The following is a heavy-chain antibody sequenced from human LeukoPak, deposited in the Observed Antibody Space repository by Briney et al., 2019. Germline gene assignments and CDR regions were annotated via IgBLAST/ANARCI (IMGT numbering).Heavy chain of an antibody. CDR1: GYSISSGYY. D-gene: IGHD2-15*01. CDR2: IYHSGST. V-gene: IGHV4-38-2*02. Sequence: SSETLSLTCTVSGYSISSGYYWGWIRQPPGKGLEWIGSIYHSGSTYYNPSLKSRVTISVDTSKNQFSLKLSSVTAADTAVYYCARCVEGYCSGGSCYSYYYYMDVWGKGTTVTVSS. CDR3: ARCVEGYCSGGSCYSYYYYMDV. J-gene: IGHJ6*03.